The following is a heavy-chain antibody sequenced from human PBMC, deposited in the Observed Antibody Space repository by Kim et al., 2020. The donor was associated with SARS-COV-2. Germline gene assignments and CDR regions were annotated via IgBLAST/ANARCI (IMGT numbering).Heavy chain of an antibody. V-gene: IGHV5-10-1*01. Sequence: GESLKISCKGSGYSFTSYWISWVRQMPGKGLEWMGRIDPSDSYTNYSPSFQGHATISADKSISTAYLQWSSLKASDTAMYYCARHGAGDIVVVPDPPTSYYYYGMDVWGQGTTVTVSS. CDR1: GYSFTSYW. D-gene: IGHD2-2*01. J-gene: IGHJ6*02. CDR2: IDPSDSYT. CDR3: ARHGAGDIVVVPDPPTSYYYYGMDV.